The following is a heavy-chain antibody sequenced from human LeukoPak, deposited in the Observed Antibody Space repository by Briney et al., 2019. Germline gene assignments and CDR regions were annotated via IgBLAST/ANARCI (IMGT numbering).Heavy chain of an antibody. D-gene: IGHD3-16*02. Sequence: GGSLRLSCAASGFTFSSYAMSWVRQAPGKGLEWVSAISGSGGSTYYADSVKGRFTISRDNSKNTPYLQMNSLRAEDTAVYYCAKVDDYVWGSYRSYFDYWGQGTLVTVSS. V-gene: IGHV3-23*01. CDR2: ISGSGGST. J-gene: IGHJ4*02. CDR1: GFTFSSYA. CDR3: AKVDDYVWGSYRSYFDY.